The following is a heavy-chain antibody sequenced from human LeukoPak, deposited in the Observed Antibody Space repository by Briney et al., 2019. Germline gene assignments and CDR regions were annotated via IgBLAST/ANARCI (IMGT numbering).Heavy chain of an antibody. CDR2: INPNSGGT. V-gene: IGHV1-2*02. D-gene: IGHD3-10*01. CDR1: GYTFTGYY. Sequence: GASVKVSCKASGYTFTGYYMHWVRQAPGQGLEWMGWINPNSGGTNYAQKFQGRVTMTRDTSISTAYMELSRLRYDETAVYYCARDGMVRAFGAFDIWGQGTVVTVSS. CDR3: ARDGMVRAFGAFDI. J-gene: IGHJ3*02.